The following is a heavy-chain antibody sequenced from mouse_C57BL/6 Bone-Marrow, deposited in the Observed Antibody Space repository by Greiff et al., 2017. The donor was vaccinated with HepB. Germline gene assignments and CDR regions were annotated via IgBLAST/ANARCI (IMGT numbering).Heavy chain of an antibody. D-gene: IGHD1-1*01. Sequence: QVQLQQPGAELVKPGASVKLSCKASGYTFTSYWMHWVKQRPEQGLEWIGWIDPENGDTEYASKFKGKATLTADKSSSTAYMQLSSLTSEDSAVYFCARDYYGSSLYYFDYWGQGTTLTVSS. CDR3: ARDYYGSSLYYFDY. CDR1: GYTFTSYW. V-gene: IGHV1-62-3*01. J-gene: IGHJ2*01. CDR2: IDPENGDT.